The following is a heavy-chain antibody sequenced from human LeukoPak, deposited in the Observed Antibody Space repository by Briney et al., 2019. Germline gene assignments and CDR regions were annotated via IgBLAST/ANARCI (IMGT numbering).Heavy chain of an antibody. Sequence: GGSLRLSCAASGFTFINYAMSWVRQAPGKGLEWVSAISGSGGSTYYADSVKGRFTISRDNSKNTLYLQMNSLRAEDTAVYYCAKGLRFLEWFYWDYWGQGTLVTVSS. CDR3: AKGLRFLEWFYWDY. D-gene: IGHD3-3*01. CDR2: ISGSGGST. J-gene: IGHJ4*02. V-gene: IGHV3-23*01. CDR1: GFTFINYA.